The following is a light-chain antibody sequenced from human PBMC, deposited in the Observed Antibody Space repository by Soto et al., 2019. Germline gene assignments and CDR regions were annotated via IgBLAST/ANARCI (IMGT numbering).Light chain of an antibody. J-gene: IGKJ1*01. CDR3: QNYFSTPRT. V-gene: IGKV1-27*01. CDR2: AAS. Sequence: DIQMTQSPSSLSASVGDRVTITCRASQGISNYLAWYQQKPGKVPKLLIYAASTLHSGVPSRFSGSGSGTDFTLTISSLQTEDVATYYCQNYFSTPRTFGQGTEVEIK. CDR1: QGISNY.